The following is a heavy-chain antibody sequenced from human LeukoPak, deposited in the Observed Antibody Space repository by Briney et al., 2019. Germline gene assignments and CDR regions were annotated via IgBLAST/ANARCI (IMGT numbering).Heavy chain of an antibody. D-gene: IGHD4-17*01. CDR3: ARDHRDYAEGYFDY. V-gene: IGHV3-30*02. J-gene: IGHJ4*02. CDR1: GFTFSSYG. CDR2: IRYDGSNK. Sequence: GGSLRLSCAASGFTFSSYGMHWVRQAPGKGLEWVAFIRYDGSNKYYADSVKGRFTISRDNSKNTLYLQMNSLRAEDTAVYYCARDHRDYAEGYFDYWGQGTLVTASS.